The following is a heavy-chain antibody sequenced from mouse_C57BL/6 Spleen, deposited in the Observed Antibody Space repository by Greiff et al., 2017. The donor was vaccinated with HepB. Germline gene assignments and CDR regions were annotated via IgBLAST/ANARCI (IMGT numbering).Heavy chain of an antibody. Sequence: EVQLVESEGGLVQPGSSMKLSCTASGFTFSDYYLAWVRQVPEKGLEWIANINYDGSSTYYLDSLKSRFIISRDNAKNIPYLQMSSLKSEDTATYYCARESGFYYDGSSYYFDDWGQGTTLTVSS. V-gene: IGHV5-16*01. CDR2: INYDGSST. D-gene: IGHD1-1*01. J-gene: IGHJ2*01. CDR1: GFTFSDYY. CDR3: ARESGFYYDGSSYYFDD.